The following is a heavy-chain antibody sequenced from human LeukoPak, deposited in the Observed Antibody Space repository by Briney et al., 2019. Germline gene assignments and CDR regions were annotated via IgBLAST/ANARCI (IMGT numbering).Heavy chain of an antibody. Sequence: ASVKVSCKASGYTFTSYYMHWVRQAPGQGLELMGIINPSGGSTSYAQKFQGRVTMTRDTSTSTVYMELSSLRSEDTAVYYCARVWGTTGYFDYWGQGTLVTVSS. D-gene: IGHD4-17*01. CDR2: INPSGGST. CDR1: GYTFTSYY. CDR3: ARVWGTTGYFDY. V-gene: IGHV1-46*01. J-gene: IGHJ4*02.